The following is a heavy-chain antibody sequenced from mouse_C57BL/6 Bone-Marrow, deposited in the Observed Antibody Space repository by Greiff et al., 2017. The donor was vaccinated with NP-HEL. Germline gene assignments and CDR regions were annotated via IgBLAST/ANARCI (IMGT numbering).Heavy chain of an antibody. CDR1: GFTFSSYG. V-gene: IGHV5-6*01. CDR2: ISSGGSYT. J-gene: IGHJ2*01. Sequence: EVKLVESGGDLVKPGGSLKLSCAASGFTFSSYGMSWVRQTPDKRLEWVATISSGGSYTYYPDSVKGRFTISRDNAKNTLYLQMSILKSEDTAMYYCARHDYWGQGTTLTVSS. CDR3: ARHDY.